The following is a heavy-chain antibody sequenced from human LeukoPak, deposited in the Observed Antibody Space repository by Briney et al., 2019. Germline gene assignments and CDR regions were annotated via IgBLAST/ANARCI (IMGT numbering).Heavy chain of an antibody. Sequence: GASVKVSCKASGYTFTGYYMHWVRQAPGQGLEWMGWINPHNGGTKYALKFQGRVTMTSDRSTTTVYMEVTRLRSDDTAVFYCAREAASFGTSLGYMDVWGKGTTVTVSS. V-gene: IGHV1-2*02. D-gene: IGHD2-15*01. CDR2: INPHNGGT. CDR3: AREAASFGTSLGYMDV. CDR1: GYTFTGYY. J-gene: IGHJ6*03.